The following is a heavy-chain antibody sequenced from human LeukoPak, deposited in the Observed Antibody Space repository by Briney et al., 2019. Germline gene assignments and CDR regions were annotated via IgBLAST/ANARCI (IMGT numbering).Heavy chain of an antibody. J-gene: IGHJ4*02. D-gene: IGHD3-3*01. CDR2: IYYSGST. CDR3: ARSGWSLNDFWSGYYYFDY. Sequence: SETLSLTCTVSGVSISSSSYYWGWIRQPPGKGLEWIGSIYYSGSTYYNPSLKSRVTISVDTSKNQFSLKLSSVTAADTAVYYCARSGWSLNDFWSGYYYFDYWGQGTLVTVSS. CDR1: GVSISSSSYY. V-gene: IGHV4-39*01.